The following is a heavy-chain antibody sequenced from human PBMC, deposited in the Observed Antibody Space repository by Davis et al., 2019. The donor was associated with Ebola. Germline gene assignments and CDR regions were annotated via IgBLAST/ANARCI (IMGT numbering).Heavy chain of an antibody. V-gene: IGHV1-46*01. J-gene: IGHJ4*02. CDR2: INPSGGST. CDR3: ARGRGHYESSGGDF. Sequence: ASVKVSCKASGYTFTSYDINWVRQAPGQGLEWMGIINPSGGSTTYAQKFQGRVTMTRDTSTRTVYMELSSLRSEDTAVYYCARGRGHYESSGGDFWGQGTLVTVSS. D-gene: IGHD3-22*01. CDR1: GYTFTSYD.